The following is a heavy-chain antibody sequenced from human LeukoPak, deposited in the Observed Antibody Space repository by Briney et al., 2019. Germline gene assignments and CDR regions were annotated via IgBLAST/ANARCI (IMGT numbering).Heavy chain of an antibody. J-gene: IGHJ6*02. Sequence: SETLSLTCTVSGGSISSGDYYWSWIRQPPGTGLEWIGYIYYSGSTYYNPSLKSRVTISVDTSKNQFSLKLSSVTAADTAVYYCAGALWPHYYYYYGVDVWGQGTTVTVSS. CDR2: IYYSGST. V-gene: IGHV4-30-4*01. CDR3: AGALWPHYYYYYGVDV. CDR1: GGSISSGDYY. D-gene: IGHD2-21*01.